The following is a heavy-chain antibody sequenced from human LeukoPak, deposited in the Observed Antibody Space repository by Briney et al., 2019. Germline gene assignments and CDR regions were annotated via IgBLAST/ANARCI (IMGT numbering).Heavy chain of an antibody. CDR1: GFTFSSYG. J-gene: IGHJ2*01. D-gene: IGHD6-19*01. CDR2: IWYDGSNK. V-gene: IGHV3-33*01. Sequence: GGSLRLSCAASGFTFSSYGMHWVRQAPGKGLEWVAVIWYDGSNKYYADSVKGRFTISRDNSKNMLYLQMNSLRAEDTAVYYCARPVEEQWLVPNWYFDLWGRGTLVTVSS. CDR3: ARPVEEQWLVPNWYFDL.